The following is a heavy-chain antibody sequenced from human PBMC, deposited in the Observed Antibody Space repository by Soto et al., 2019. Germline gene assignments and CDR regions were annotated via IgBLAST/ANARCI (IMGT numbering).Heavy chain of an antibody. CDR2: ISAYRGNT. CDR1: GYTFTSYG. Sequence: QVQLVQSGAEVKKPGASVKVSCKASGYTFTSYGISWVRQAPGQGLEWMGWISAYRGNTKYAQKLQGRVTMTTDTSTSTAYMELRSRRSDDKAVYYCASDAYSNLIAYWGQGTLVTVSS. J-gene: IGHJ4*02. CDR3: ASDAYSNLIAY. V-gene: IGHV1-18*01. D-gene: IGHD3-16*01.